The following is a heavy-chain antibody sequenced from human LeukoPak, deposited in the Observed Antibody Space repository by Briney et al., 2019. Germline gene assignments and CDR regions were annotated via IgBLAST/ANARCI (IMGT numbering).Heavy chain of an antibody. CDR3: ARARGGYSYGDRWFDP. CDR1: GYSFTSYW. J-gene: IGHJ5*02. V-gene: IGHV5-51*01. CDR2: IYPGDSDT. D-gene: IGHD5-18*01. Sequence: GESLKISCKGSGYSFTSYWIGWVRQMPGKGLEGMGIIYPGDSDTIYSPSFQGQVTISADKSISTAYLQWSSLKASDTAMYYCARARGGYSYGDRWFDPWGQGTLVTVSS.